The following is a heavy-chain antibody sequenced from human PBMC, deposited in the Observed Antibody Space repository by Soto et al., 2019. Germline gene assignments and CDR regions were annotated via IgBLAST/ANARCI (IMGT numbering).Heavy chain of an antibody. CDR3: AAESPTVEVATNPLYYYGMDV. J-gene: IGHJ6*02. Sequence: GSSVKVSCKASGFTFTSSAVQWVRQARGQRLEWMRWIVVGSGNTNYAQKFQERGTITRDMATSTAYMELSSLRFEDTAVYYCAAESPTVEVATNPLYYYGMDVWGQGTTVTVSS. D-gene: IGHD5-12*01. V-gene: IGHV1-58*01. CDR2: IVVGSGNT. CDR1: GFTFTSSA.